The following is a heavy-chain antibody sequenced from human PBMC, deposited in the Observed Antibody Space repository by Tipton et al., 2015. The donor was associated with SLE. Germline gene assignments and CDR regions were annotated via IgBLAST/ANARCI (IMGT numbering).Heavy chain of an antibody. J-gene: IGHJ6*03. D-gene: IGHD2-2*01. Sequence: TLSLTCNVSSGSITSYYWNWIRQFPGKGLEWIGNVYYSGTTNYNPSLKSRVTISINTSKNQFSLKLSSVTAADTAVYYCARVPAVYYYYMDVWGKGTTVTVSS. V-gene: IGHV4-59*07. CDR3: ARVPAVYYYYMDV. CDR2: VYYSGTT. CDR1: SGSITSYY.